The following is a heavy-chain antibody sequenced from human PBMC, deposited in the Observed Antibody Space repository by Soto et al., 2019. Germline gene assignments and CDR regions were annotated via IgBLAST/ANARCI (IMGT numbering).Heavy chain of an antibody. CDR3: ARDRHDILPGSSYYYYYGVDV. D-gene: IGHD3-9*01. Sequence: GGSLRLSCAASGFSVSNKYMTWVRQAPGKGLEWVSTLYSGGGTYYADSVKGRFTISRDKSKNTVDLQMNSLQADDTAVYYCARDRHDILPGSSYYYYYGVDVWGQGTSVTVSS. V-gene: IGHV3-53*01. J-gene: IGHJ6*02. CDR2: LYSGGGT. CDR1: GFSVSNKY.